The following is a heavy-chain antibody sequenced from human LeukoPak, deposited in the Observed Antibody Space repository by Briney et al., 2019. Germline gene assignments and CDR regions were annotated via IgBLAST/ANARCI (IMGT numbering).Heavy chain of an antibody. D-gene: IGHD3-22*01. CDR3: ARNYLDSNAYLKLHYFDH. Sequence: PGGSLRLSCAASGFIFDDYGMTWVRQVPGKGLGWVSSIIWNGVDTDYAESVKGRFTISRDNAKNFLYLQMSSLRAEDTAFYYCARNYLDSNAYLKLHYFDHWGQGTLVTVSS. V-gene: IGHV3-20*04. J-gene: IGHJ4*02. CDR1: GFIFDDYG. CDR2: IIWNGVDT.